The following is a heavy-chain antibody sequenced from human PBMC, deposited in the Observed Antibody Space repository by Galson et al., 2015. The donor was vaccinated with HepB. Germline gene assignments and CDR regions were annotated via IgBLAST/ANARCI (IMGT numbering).Heavy chain of an antibody. CDR1: GFTFSSYA. J-gene: IGHJ6*02. D-gene: IGHD3-9*01. Sequence: SLRLSCAASGFTFSSYAMHWVRQAPGKGLEWVAVISYDGSNKYYADSVKGRFTISRDNSKNTLYLQMNSLRAEDTAVYYCAREVPRLRYFDWLYGGRGGMDVWGQGTTVTVSS. CDR3: AREVPRLRYFDWLYGGRGGMDV. V-gene: IGHV3-30*04. CDR2: ISYDGSNK.